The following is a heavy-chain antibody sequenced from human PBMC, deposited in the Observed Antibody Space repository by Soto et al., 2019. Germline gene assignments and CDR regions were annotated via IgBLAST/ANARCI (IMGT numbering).Heavy chain of an antibody. CDR2: IYYSGST. CDR1: GGSISSYY. J-gene: IGHJ4*02. Sequence: PSETLSLTCTVSGGSISSYYWSWIRQPPGKGLEWIGYIYYSGSTNYNPSLKSRVTISVDTPKNQFSLKLSSVTAADTAVYYCARVDKAYCGGDCYSVAFDYWGQGTLVTVSS. CDR3: ARVDKAYCGGDCYSVAFDY. D-gene: IGHD2-21*02. V-gene: IGHV4-59*13.